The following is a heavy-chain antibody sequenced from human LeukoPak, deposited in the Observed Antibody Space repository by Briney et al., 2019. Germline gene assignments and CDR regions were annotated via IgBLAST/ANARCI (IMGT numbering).Heavy chain of an antibody. Sequence: PGRSLRLSCAASGFTFSTFSMHWVRQAPGKGLEYVLAISNNGDNTYSANSVKGRFTISRDNSKNMMYLQMDSLRAEDMGVYYCARDRTDSSGWPIFDCWGRGALVTVSS. D-gene: IGHD6-19*01. J-gene: IGHJ4*02. CDR2: ISNNGDNT. CDR1: GFTFSTFS. V-gene: IGHV3-64*01. CDR3: ARDRTDSSGWPIFDC.